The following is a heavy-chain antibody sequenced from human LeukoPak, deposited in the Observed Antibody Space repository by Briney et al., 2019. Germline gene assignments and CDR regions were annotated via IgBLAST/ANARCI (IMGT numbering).Heavy chain of an antibody. CDR1: GDSVSTNSAT. J-gene: IGHJ5*01. D-gene: IGHD2-15*01. CDR2: TYYRSKWNN. CDR3: ARLAGAAWFDS. Sequence: SQTLSLTCAISGDSVSTNSATWTWPRQSPSRGLEWLGRTYYRSKWNNDYAVSMKSRMTINPDTSKNQFSLQLNSVTPEDTAVYYCARLAGAAWFDSWGQGTLVTVSS. V-gene: IGHV6-1*01.